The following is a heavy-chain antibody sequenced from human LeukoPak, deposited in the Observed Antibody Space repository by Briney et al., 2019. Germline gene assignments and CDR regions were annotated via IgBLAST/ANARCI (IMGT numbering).Heavy chain of an antibody. CDR3: ARERWSGYSYGYSHYYFDY. V-gene: IGHV4-34*01. D-gene: IGHD5-18*01. CDR1: GVSFSGCY. J-gene: IGHJ4*02. Sequence: PSETLSLTCGVTGVSFSGCYWSWIRQPPGKGLEWIGSIYYSGSTYYNPSLKSRVTISVDTSKNQFSLKLSSVTAADTAVYYCARERWSGYSYGYSHYYFDYWGQGTLVTVSS. CDR2: IYYSGST.